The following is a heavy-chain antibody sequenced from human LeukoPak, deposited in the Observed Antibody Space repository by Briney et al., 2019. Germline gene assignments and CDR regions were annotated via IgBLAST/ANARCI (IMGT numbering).Heavy chain of an antibody. V-gene: IGHV3-66*01. Sequence: HPGGSLRLSCAASGFTVTTNYMTWVRQAPGKGLEWVSIIYSGGYTDYADSVKGRFTISRDNSKNTLDLQMNSLRAEDTAVYYCARRLEYSGSKGVFDYWGQGTLVTVSS. CDR1: GFTVTTNY. J-gene: IGHJ4*02. CDR3: ARRLEYSGSKGVFDY. CDR2: IYSGGYT. D-gene: IGHD1-26*01.